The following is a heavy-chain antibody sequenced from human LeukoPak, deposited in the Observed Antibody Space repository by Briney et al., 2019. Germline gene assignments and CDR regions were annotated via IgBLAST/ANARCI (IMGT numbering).Heavy chain of an antibody. CDR3: ARPIMVRGAIDWFDP. CDR2: INHSGST. D-gene: IGHD3-10*01. Sequence: PSETLSLTCAVYGGSFSGYYWSWIRQPPGKGLEWIGEINHSGSTNYNPSLKSRVTISVDTSKNQFSLKLSSVTAADTAVYYCARPIMVRGAIDWFDPWGQGTLVTVSS. V-gene: IGHV4-34*01. J-gene: IGHJ5*02. CDR1: GGSFSGYY.